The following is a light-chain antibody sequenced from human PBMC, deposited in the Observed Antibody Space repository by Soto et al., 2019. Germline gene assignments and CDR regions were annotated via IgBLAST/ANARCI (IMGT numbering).Light chain of an antibody. J-gene: IGKJ4*01. V-gene: IGKV3-20*01. CDR2: GAS. CDR1: QSVSSSY. CDR3: QQYGSSRPT. Sequence: EIVLTQSPGTLSLSPGERATLSCRASQSVSSSYLAWYQQKPGQAPRLLIYGASSRATGIPDRFSGSGSGTDFTLTISRLEPEDFAVYYCQQYGSSRPTFGGGTKVEIK.